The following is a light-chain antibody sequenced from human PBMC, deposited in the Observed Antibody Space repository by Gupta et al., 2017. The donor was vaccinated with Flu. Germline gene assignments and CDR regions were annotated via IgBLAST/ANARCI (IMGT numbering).Light chain of an antibody. V-gene: IGKV3-15*01. CDR1: QSVSSK. J-gene: IGKJ2*01. Sequence: EIVMTQSPATLSVSPGERATLSCRASQSVSSKLAWYEQKPGQAPRFLISDASTRATGLPARFSGSGSGTEVSLTISSRQWEEFAVYYFQQYNNWPQSTFGQGTKLEIK. CDR3: QQYNNWPQST. CDR2: DAS.